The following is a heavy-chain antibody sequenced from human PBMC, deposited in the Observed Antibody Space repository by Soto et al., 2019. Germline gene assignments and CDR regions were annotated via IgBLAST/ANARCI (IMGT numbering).Heavy chain of an antibody. V-gene: IGHV5-51*01. Sequence: GESLKISCKGSGYSFTSYWIGWVRQMPGKGLEWVGIIYPGDSDTRYSPSFQGQVTISADKSISTAYLQWSSLKASDTAMYYCASHSFDANFWSGFYGTDVWGQGTTVTGSS. CDR1: GYSFTSYW. D-gene: IGHD3-3*01. J-gene: IGHJ6*02. CDR3: ASHSFDANFWSGFYGTDV. CDR2: IYPGDSDT.